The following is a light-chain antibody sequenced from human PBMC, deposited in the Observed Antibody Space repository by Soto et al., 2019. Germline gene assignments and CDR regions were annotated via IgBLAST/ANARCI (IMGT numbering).Light chain of an antibody. Sequence: VLTQSPGTLSLSPGDSASLSCTGSQSLSNRELAWYQQKTGQAPRILIYDESTRETGIPDRFSGSGSGTDLTLTISRLEPEDFAVYYCQKRSNWPITCGQGTRLEIK. J-gene: IGKJ5*01. V-gene: IGKV3D-20*02. CDR3: QKRSNWPIT. CDR1: QSLSNRE. CDR2: DES.